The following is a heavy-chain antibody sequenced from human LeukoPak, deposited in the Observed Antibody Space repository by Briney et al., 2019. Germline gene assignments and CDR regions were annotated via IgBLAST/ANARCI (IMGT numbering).Heavy chain of an antibody. V-gene: IGHV4-39*01. CDR1: GGSISSSGYY. J-gene: IGHJ3*02. D-gene: IGHD2-21*01. Sequence: SSETLSLTCTVSGGSISSSGYYWGWIRQPPGKGLEWIGSIYHSGSTYYNASLKSRVTISVDTSKNQFSLKVSSVTAADTAVYYCARHDLSSVLHDAFDIWGQGTMVTVSS. CDR2: IYHSGST. CDR3: ARHDLSSVLHDAFDI.